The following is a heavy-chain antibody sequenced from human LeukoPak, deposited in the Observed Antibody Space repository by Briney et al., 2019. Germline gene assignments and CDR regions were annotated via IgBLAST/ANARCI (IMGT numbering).Heavy chain of an antibody. CDR2: IWYDGRNK. D-gene: IGHD5-18*01. CDR3: AKDRWVPDTWGPSSLG. V-gene: IGHV3-33*06. Sequence: GGSLRLSCAASGFSFSSYGMHWVRQAPGKGLECVAVIWYDGRNKYYADSVKGRFTISRDNSKNTLYLQMNSLRAEDTAVYYCAKDRWVPDTWGPSSLGWGQGTLVTVSS. CDR1: GFSFSSYG. J-gene: IGHJ4*02.